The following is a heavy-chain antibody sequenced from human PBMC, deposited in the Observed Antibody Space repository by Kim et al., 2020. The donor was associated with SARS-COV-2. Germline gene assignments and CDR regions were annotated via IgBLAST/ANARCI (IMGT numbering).Heavy chain of an antibody. CDR2: ISSNGGST. CDR1: GFTFSSYA. Sequence: GGSLRLSCSASGFTFSSYAMHWVRQAPGKGLEYVSAISSNGGSTYYADSVKGRFTISRDNSKNTLYLQMSSLRAEDTAVYYCVNGGGRSGSYRQGFDYWGQGTLVTVSS. V-gene: IGHV3-64D*09. J-gene: IGHJ4*02. D-gene: IGHD1-26*01. CDR3: VNGGGRSGSYRQGFDY.